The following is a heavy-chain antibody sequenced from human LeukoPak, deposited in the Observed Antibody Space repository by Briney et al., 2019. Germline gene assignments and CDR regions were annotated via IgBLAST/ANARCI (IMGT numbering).Heavy chain of an antibody. CDR1: GGSISSSTYY. CDR3: ARGLRLPSRSTPAVPHV. Sequence: PSETLSLTCSVSGGSISSSTYYWGWIRQPPGNGLEWIGTIYYSGHTYYNPSLKSRVTIFVDTSKNQFSLRLSAVTAADTAVYHCARGLRLPSRSTPAVPHVWGKGTTVTVSA. CDR2: IYYSGHT. V-gene: IGHV4-39*01. D-gene: IGHD2/OR15-2a*01. J-gene: IGHJ6*04.